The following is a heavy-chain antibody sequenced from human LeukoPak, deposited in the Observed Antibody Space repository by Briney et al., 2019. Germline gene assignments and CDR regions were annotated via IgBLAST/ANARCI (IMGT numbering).Heavy chain of an antibody. CDR2: IYSSGST. Sequence: SETLSLTCTVSGGSFIGSYWSWVRQPPGEGLEWVGYIYSSGSTDYSPSFKSRVTISVDTSKNQFSLKLASVTAADTALYYCARLKEGKIRGDGWFDSWGQGTLVAVSS. CDR3: ARLKEGKIRGDGWFDS. J-gene: IGHJ5*01. V-gene: IGHV4-59*08. D-gene: IGHD3-10*01. CDR1: GGSFIGSY.